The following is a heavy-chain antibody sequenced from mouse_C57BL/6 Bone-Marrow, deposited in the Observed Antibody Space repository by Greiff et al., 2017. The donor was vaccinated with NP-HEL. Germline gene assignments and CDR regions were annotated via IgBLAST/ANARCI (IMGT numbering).Heavy chain of an antibody. CDR3: ARRGSLPPDY. J-gene: IGHJ4*01. CDR2: IYPGDGDT. D-gene: IGHD6-2*01. CDR1: GYAFSGYW. Sequence: VQLQQSGAELVKPGASVKISCKASGYAFSGYWMNWVKQRPGKGLEWIGQIYPGDGDTNYNGKFKGKATLTADKSSSTAYMQLSSLTSEDSAVYFCARRGSLPPDYWGQGTSVTVSS. V-gene: IGHV1-80*01.